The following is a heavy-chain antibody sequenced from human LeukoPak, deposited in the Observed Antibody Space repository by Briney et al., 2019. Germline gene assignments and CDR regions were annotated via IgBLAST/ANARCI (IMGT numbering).Heavy chain of an antibody. V-gene: IGHV3-7*01. CDR1: GFTFSTYW. J-gene: IGHJ4*02. CDR2: IKQDGSEK. CDR3: ARGGGYYLGHFDY. Sequence: GSLRLSCAASGFTFSTYWMSWVRQAPGEGLEWVANIKQDGSEKYYVDSVKGRFTISRDNAKNSLYLQMNSLRAEDTAVYYCARGGGYYLGHFDYWGQGTLVTVSS. D-gene: IGHD3-3*01.